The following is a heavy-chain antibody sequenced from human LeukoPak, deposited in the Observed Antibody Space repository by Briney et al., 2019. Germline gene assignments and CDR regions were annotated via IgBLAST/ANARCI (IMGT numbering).Heavy chain of an antibody. Sequence: GGSLRLSCAASGFTFSSYWMTWVRQAPGKGLEWVANINQDGSEKYFVDSVEGRFTISRDNAKNSLYLQMNSLRVEDTAVYYCARYKSYALEVWGKGTTVIVSS. CDR2: INQDGSEK. D-gene: IGHD2-2*01. J-gene: IGHJ6*04. CDR3: ARYKSYALEV. CDR1: GFTFSSYW. V-gene: IGHV3-7*03.